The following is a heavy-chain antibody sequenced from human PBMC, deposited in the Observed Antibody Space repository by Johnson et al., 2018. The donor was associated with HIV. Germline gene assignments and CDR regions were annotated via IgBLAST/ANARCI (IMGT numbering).Heavy chain of an antibody. D-gene: IGHD3-22*01. V-gene: IGHV3-66*01. Sequence: VQLVESGGGLVQPGGSLRLSCAASGFTVSSNYMSWVRQAPGKGLEWVSVIYSGGSTYYADSVKGRFTISRDNSKNTLYLQMNSLRAEDTALYYCARAFLSHYYDSSGPVDIWGQGTMVTVSS. CDR3: ARAFLSHYYDSSGPVDI. CDR2: IYSGGST. CDR1: GFTVSSNY. J-gene: IGHJ3*02.